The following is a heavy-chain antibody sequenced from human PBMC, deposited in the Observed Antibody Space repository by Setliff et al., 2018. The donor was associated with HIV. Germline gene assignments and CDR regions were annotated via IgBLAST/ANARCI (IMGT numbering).Heavy chain of an antibody. J-gene: IGHJ4*02. D-gene: IGHD6-6*01. CDR1: GFTFTSFW. Sequence: PGGSLRLSCAASGFTFTSFWMSWVRQAPGKGLEWVANINEDGTEQYYVDSVRGRSTISRDNANNSLYLQMSSLRAEDTAVYYCARGGGGARRVIGSWGQGALVTVSS. V-gene: IGHV3-7*03. CDR2: INEDGTEQ. CDR3: ARGGGGARRVIGS.